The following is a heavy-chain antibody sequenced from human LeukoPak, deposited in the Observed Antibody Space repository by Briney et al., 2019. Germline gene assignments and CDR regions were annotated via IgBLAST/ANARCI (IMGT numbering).Heavy chain of an antibody. CDR2: IYYSGST. J-gene: IGHJ4*02. CDR3: ARGRRYYYDSSGYLPQFDY. Sequence: SETLSLTCTVSGDSISSYYWSWIRQPPGKGLEWIGYIYYSGSTNYNPSLKSRVTISVDTSKNQFSLKLSSVTAADTAVYYCARGRRYYYDSSGYLPQFDYWGQGTLVTVSS. V-gene: IGHV4-59*01. CDR1: GDSISSYY. D-gene: IGHD3-22*01.